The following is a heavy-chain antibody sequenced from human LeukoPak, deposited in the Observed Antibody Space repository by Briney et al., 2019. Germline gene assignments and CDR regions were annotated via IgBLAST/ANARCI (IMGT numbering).Heavy chain of an antibody. CDR1: GGSISSYY. V-gene: IGHV4-4*07. CDR3: ASIVVVTAADPSDAFDI. D-gene: IGHD2-21*02. Sequence: SETLSLTCTVSGGSISSYYWSWIRQPAGKGLEWIGRIYTSGSTNYNPSLKSRVTMSVDTSKNQFSLKLSSVTAADTAVYYCASIVVVTAADPSDAFDIWGQGTMVIVSS. CDR2: IYTSGST. J-gene: IGHJ3*02.